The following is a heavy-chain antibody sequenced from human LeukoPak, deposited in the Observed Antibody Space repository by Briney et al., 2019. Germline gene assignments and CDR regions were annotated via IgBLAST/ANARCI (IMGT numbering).Heavy chain of an antibody. CDR1: GGSISSYY. J-gene: IGHJ6*03. D-gene: IGHD6-6*01. Sequence: SETLSLTCTVSGGSISSYYRSWIRQPAGKGLEWIGRIYTSGSTNYNPSLKSRVTMSVDTSKNQFSLKLSSVTAADTAVYYCARNLRFSSPGAMDVWGKGTTVTVSS. CDR2: IYTSGST. V-gene: IGHV4-4*07. CDR3: ARNLRFSSPGAMDV.